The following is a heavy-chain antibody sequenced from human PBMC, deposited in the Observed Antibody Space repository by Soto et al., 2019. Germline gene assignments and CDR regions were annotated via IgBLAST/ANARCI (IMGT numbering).Heavy chain of an antibody. CDR3: ARVHVMVVAGSTFDY. CDR1: GYSVRGDSY. J-gene: IGHJ4*01. CDR2: IYHGGTT. D-gene: IGHD6-19*01. Sequence: SETLSLTCTVSGYSVRGDSYWGWIRQPPGKGPEWIASIYHGGTTFYNPSLKSRITISIGTSNNQFSLKLRSVTAADTAVYYCARVHVMVVAGSTFDYWGRGTLVTVSS. V-gene: IGHV4-38-2*02.